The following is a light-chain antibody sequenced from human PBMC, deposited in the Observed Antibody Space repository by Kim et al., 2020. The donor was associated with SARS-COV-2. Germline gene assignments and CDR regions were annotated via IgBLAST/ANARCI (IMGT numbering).Light chain of an antibody. CDR1: GSDVGGYNY. Sequence: QSVTISCTGTGSDVGGYNYVSWYQQHPGKAPKHMIYDVIKRPSGVPDRFSGSKSGNTASLTISGLQAEDEADYYCCSYAGSYTYVIFGGGTQLTVL. CDR2: DVI. CDR3: CSYAGSYTYVI. J-gene: IGLJ2*01. V-gene: IGLV2-11*01.